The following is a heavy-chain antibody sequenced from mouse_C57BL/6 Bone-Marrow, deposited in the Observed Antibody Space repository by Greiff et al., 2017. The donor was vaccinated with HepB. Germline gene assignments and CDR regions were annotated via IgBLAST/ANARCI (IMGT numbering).Heavy chain of an antibody. J-gene: IGHJ2*01. V-gene: IGHV2-9-1*01. D-gene: IGHD2-3*01. CDR2: IRTGGGT. Sequence: VQLKESGPGLVAPSQSLSITCTVSGFSLTSYAISWVRQPPGKGLEWLGVIRTGGGTNYNSALKSRLIISKDNSKSQVFLKMNSLQTDDTARYYCARNFDGYYFDYWGQGTTLTVSS. CDR1: GFSLTSYA. CDR3: ARNFDGYYFDY.